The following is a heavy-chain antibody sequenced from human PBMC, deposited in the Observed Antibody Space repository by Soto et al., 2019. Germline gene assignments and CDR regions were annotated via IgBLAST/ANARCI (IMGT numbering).Heavy chain of an antibody. CDR2: INAANGNT. J-gene: IGHJ5*02. V-gene: IGHV1-3*01. CDR3: ARDLIGYERVTRWFDP. Sequence: QVQLVQSGAEVKKPGASVKLSCKASGYTFSTYAMHWVRQAPGQRLEWMGWINAANGNTRYSEKFQGRVTITRDTSASTVYMELSSLASEDTAVYYCARDLIGYERVTRWFDPWGQGALVTVSS. CDR1: GYTFSTYA. D-gene: IGHD5-12*01.